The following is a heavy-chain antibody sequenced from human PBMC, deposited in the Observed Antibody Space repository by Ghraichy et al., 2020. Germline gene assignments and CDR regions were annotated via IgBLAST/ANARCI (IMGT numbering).Heavy chain of an antibody. J-gene: IGHJ6*02. D-gene: IGHD3-10*01. V-gene: IGHV4-30-4*01. CDR2: IYYSGST. Sequence: SETLSLTCTVSGGSISSNTYYWSWVRQPPGKGLEWIGYIYYSGSTDYNPSLKSRVTISLDTSNNQISLRLSSVTAADTAVYYCAGERITALRGMITHYYYYAMDVWGRGTTVTVSS. CDR3: AGERITALRGMITHYYYYAMDV. CDR1: GGSISSNTYY.